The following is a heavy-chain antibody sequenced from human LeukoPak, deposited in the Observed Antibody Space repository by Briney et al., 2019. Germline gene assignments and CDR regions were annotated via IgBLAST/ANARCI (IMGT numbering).Heavy chain of an antibody. CDR2: IYWNDDK. V-gene: IGHV2-5*01. Sequence: ESGPTLVKPTQTLTLTCTFSGFSLSTSGVGVGWIRQPPGKALEWLALIYWNDDKRYSPSLKSRLTITKDTSKNQVVLTMTNMDPVDTATYYCAQSGGLDRKTYYYDSSGYYYVYWGQGTLVTVSS. D-gene: IGHD3-22*01. J-gene: IGHJ4*02. CDR1: GFSLSTSGVG. CDR3: AQSGGLDRKTYYYDSSGYYYVY.